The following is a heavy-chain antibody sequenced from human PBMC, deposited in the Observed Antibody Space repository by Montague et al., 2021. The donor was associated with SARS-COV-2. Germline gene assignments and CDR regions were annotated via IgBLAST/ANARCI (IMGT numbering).Heavy chain of an antibody. D-gene: IGHD3-3*01. CDR2: IYYTGET. Sequence: SETLSLTCSFSGGSIRSYYWSWIRLPPGKPLEWLGYIYYTGETTXXPSLKSRVTISVDTSRSQFSLMLTSVTAADTAVYFCARVWSGYDDKWSRGTLVTVSS. CDR3: ARVWSGYDDK. V-gene: IGHV4-59*01. J-gene: IGHJ4*02. CDR1: GGSIRSYY.